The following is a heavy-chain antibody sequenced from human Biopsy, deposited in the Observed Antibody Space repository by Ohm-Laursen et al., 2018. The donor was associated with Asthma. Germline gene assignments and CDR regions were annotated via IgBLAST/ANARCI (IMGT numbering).Heavy chain of an antibody. V-gene: IGHV3-30*18. J-gene: IGHJ3*02. D-gene: IGHD3-3*01. CDR3: AKERYYDFWSGYPI. Sequence: SLRLSCSASGLTFSSYGMHWVRQAPGKGLEWVAVISYDGSNKYYADSVRGRFTISRDNSKNTLYLQMNSLRAEDTAVYYCAKERYYDFWSGYPIWGQGTMVTVSS. CDR2: ISYDGSNK. CDR1: GLTFSSYG.